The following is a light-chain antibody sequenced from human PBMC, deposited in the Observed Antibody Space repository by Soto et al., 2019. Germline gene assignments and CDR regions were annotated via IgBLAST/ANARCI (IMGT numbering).Light chain of an antibody. J-gene: IGLJ2*01. V-gene: IGLV1-47*02. CDR3: AAWDDSLSGVV. Sequence: QSVLTQPPSVSGTPGQRVTISCSGTKSNIGSNYVYWYQQFPGTAPKLLIYSSNQRPSGVPDRFSGSKSGTSASLAITGLRSEDEADYFCAAWDDSLSGVVFGGGTKLTVL. CDR2: SSN. CDR1: KSNIGSNY.